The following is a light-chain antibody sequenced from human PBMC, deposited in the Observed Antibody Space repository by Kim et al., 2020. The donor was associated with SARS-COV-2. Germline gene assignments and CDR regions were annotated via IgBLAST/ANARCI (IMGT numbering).Light chain of an antibody. V-gene: IGKV1-39*01. CDR1: QSLSRY. J-gene: IGKJ2*01. CDR2: ATS. CDR3: QQSYGTPPT. Sequence: ASVGDRVTITCRASQSLSRYLNWYQQKPGKAPKLLISATSSLHSGVPSRFSGSGSGTDFTLTISSLQPEDFATYYCQQSYGTPPTFGQGTKVDIK.